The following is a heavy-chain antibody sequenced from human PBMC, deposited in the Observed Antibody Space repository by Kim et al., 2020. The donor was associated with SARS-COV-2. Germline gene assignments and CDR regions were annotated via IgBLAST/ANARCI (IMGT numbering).Heavy chain of an antibody. V-gene: IGHV3-23*01. CDR1: GFTFSSYA. CDR3: AKDLNPYYYDSSGYGRAFFDY. CDR2: ISGSGGST. J-gene: IGHJ4*02. Sequence: GGSLRLSCAASGFTFSSYAMSWVRQAPGKGLEWVSAISGSGGSTYYADSVKGRFTISRDNSKNTLYLQMNSLRAEDTAVYYCAKDLNPYYYDSSGYGRAFFDYWGQGTLVTVSS. D-gene: IGHD3-22*01.